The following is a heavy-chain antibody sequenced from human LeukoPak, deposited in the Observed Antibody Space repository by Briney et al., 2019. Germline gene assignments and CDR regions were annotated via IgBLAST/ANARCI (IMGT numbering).Heavy chain of an antibody. CDR2: IRYDGSNK. Sequence: GGSLRLSCEASGFSFSSYGLHWVRQAPGKGLEWVAFIRYDGSNKYYADSVKGRFTISRDNSKNTLYLQMNSLRAGDTAVYYCAKVLTVTTDYWGQGTLVTVSS. V-gene: IGHV3-30*02. CDR3: AKVLTVTTDY. CDR1: GFSFSSYG. J-gene: IGHJ4*02. D-gene: IGHD4-17*01.